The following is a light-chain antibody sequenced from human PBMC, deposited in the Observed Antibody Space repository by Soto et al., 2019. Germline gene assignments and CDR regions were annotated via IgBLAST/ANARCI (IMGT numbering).Light chain of an antibody. J-gene: IGLJ3*02. V-gene: IGLV2-8*01. CDR2: EVS. Sequence: QSALTQPPSASGSPGQSVTISCTGTSSDVGGYNYVSWYQQHPGKAPKLMIYEVSKRHSGVPDRFSGSKSGNTAAPTVSGFQAEDEADYYCSSYAGSNNLVFGGGTKLTVL. CDR1: SSDVGGYNY. CDR3: SSYAGSNNLV.